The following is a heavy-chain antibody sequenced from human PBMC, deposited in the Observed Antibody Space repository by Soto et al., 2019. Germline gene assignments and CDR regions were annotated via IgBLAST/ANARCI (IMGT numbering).Heavy chain of an antibody. CDR2: TYYRSKWYN. CDR3: ARGSFAVAGTGDLAFDI. D-gene: IGHD6-19*01. Sequence: SQTLSLTCAISVHSVSRNSAAWNWSRQSPSRGLEWLGRTYYRSKWYNDYAVSVKSRITINPDTSKNQFSLQLNSVTPEDTAVYYCARGSFAVAGTGDLAFDIWGQGTMVTVSS. J-gene: IGHJ3*02. V-gene: IGHV6-1*01. CDR1: VHSVSRNSAA.